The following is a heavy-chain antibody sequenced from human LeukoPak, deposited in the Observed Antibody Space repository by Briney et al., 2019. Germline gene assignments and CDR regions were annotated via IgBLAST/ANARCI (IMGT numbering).Heavy chain of an antibody. CDR3: AKDLAGAGMASWFDP. D-gene: IGHD6-13*01. Sequence: PGGSLRLSCAAPGFTFSSYGMHWVRQAPGKGLEWVAFIRYDGSNKYYADSVKGRFTISRDNSKNTLYLQMNSLRAEDTAVYYCAKDLAGAGMASWFDPWGQGTLVTVSS. J-gene: IGHJ5*02. V-gene: IGHV3-30*02. CDR2: IRYDGSNK. CDR1: GFTFSSYG.